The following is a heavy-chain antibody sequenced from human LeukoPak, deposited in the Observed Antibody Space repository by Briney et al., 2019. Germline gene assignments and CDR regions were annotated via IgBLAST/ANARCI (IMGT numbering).Heavy chain of an antibody. CDR1: GGSISSYY. CDR2: IYYSGST. J-gene: IGHJ4*02. CDR3: ARSRTAFDY. V-gene: IGHV4-59*01. Sequence: PSETLSLTCTVSGGSISSYYWSRIRQPPGKGLEWIGYIYYSGSTNYNPSLKSRVTISVDTSKNQFSLKLSSVTAADTAVYYCARSRTAFDYWGQGTLVTVSS.